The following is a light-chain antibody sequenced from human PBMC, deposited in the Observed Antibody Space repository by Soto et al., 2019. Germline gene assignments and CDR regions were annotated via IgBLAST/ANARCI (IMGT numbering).Light chain of an antibody. Sequence: DIQMTQSPSTLSASVGDRVNITCRASQSISWWLAWYQQKPGKAPKLLIYKASTLESGVPSRFSGSGSGTEFTLTINSLQPDDFATYYCQQYQSYFYTFGQGTKLEIK. CDR1: QSISWW. V-gene: IGKV1-5*03. CDR3: QQYQSYFYT. J-gene: IGKJ2*01. CDR2: KAS.